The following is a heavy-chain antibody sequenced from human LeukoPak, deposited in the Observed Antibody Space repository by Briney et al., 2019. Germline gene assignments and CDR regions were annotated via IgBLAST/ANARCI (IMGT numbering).Heavy chain of an antibody. V-gene: IGHV1-46*01. CDR3: ARDRLLRLQYGMDV. Sequence: ASVTVSFTASGYTFTSYYMHWVRQAPGQGLGWMGIINPSGGSTRYAQKFQGRVTMTSDTSSSTVYMKLSSLRSEDTAVYYCARDRLLRLQYGMDVWGQGTTGTVSS. J-gene: IGHJ6*02. CDR1: GYTFTSYY. CDR2: INPSGGST. D-gene: IGHD2/OR15-2a*01.